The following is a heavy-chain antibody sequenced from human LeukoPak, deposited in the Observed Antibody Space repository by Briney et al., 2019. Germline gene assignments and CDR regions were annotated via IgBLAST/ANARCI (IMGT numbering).Heavy chain of an antibody. CDR1: GGSFSGYY. V-gene: IGHV4-34*01. CDR3: ARGRYCSSTSCYTYCDY. CDR2: INHSGST. J-gene: IGHJ4*02. D-gene: IGHD2-2*02. Sequence: PSETLSLTCAVCGGSFSGYYWSWIRQPPGKGLEWIGEINHSGSTNYNPSLKSRVTISVDTSKNQFSLKLSSVTAADTAVYYCARGRYCSSTSCYTYCDYWGQGTLVTVSS.